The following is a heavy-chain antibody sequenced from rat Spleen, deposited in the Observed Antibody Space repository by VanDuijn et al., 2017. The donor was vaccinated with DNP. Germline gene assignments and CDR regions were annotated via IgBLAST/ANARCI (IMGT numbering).Heavy chain of an antibody. CDR3: ARGGYDGYD. J-gene: IGHJ2*01. Sequence: QVQLKESGPGLVQPSQTLSLTCTVSGFSLTNYHVHWVRQPPGKGLEWMGIMWSGGDTSYNSTLKSRLSISRDAAKSQVFLKMNSLQTEDTATYYCARGGYDGYDWGQGVMVTVSS. CDR1: GFSLTNYH. D-gene: IGHD1-7*01. CDR2: MWSGGDT. V-gene: IGHV2-32*01.